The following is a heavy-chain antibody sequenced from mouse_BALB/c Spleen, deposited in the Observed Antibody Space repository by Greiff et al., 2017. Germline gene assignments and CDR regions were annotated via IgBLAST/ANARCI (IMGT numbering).Heavy chain of an antibody. CDR2: ISNGGGST. CDR1: GFTFSSYT. Sequence: EVQGVESGGGLVQPGGSLKLSCAASGFTFSSYTMSWVRQTPEKRLEWVAYISNGGGSTYYPDTVKGRFTISRDNAKNTLYLQMSSLKSEDTAMYYCARHDTTVVAWFAYWGQGTLVTVSA. J-gene: IGHJ3*01. CDR3: ARHDTTVVAWFAY. D-gene: IGHD1-1*01. V-gene: IGHV5-12-2*01.